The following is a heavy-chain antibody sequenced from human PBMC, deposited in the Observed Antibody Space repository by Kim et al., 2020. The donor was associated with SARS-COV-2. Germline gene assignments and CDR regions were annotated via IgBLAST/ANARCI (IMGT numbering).Heavy chain of an antibody. CDR3: ARHSRGGIAAAGTGFDY. J-gene: IGHJ4*02. V-gene: IGHV4-39*01. Sequence: LKSRVTIPVDPSKNQFSLKLSSVTAADTAVYYCARHSRGGIAAAGTGFDYWGQGTLVTVSS. D-gene: IGHD6-13*01.